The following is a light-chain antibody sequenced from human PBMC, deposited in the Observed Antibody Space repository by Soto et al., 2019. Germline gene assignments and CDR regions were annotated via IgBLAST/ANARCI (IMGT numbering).Light chain of an antibody. CDR3: QQSYSTPPG. J-gene: IGKJ3*01. Sequence: DIQMTQSPSSLSASVGDRVTITCRASQSISSYLNWYQQKPGKATKLLIYAASSLQSGVPSRFSGSGSGTDFTLTISSLQPEDFATYYCQQSYSTPPGFGPGTKVDIK. CDR1: QSISSY. CDR2: AAS. V-gene: IGKV1-39*01.